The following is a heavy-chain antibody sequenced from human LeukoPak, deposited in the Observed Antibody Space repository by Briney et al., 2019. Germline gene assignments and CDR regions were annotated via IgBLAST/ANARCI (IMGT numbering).Heavy chain of an antibody. J-gene: IGHJ4*02. D-gene: IGHD6-13*01. CDR3: AKDNSISWYLPFTSYLQRQIFDY. CDR1: GFTFSSYA. Sequence: GGSLRLFCAASGFTFSSYAMSWVRQAPGKGLEWVSAISGSGGSTYYADSVKGRFTIPRDNSKTTLSLQMNSLRAEDTSVYYCAKDNSISWYLPFTSYLQRQIFDYWGQGTLVTVSS. V-gene: IGHV3-23*01. CDR2: ISGSGGST.